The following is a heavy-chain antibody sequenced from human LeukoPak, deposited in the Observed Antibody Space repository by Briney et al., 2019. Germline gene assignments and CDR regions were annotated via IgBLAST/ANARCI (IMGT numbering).Heavy chain of an antibody. D-gene: IGHD5-24*01. CDR3: ATGSVEMATNTLDY. Sequence: GASVKVSCKVSGYTFTDYYMHWVQQAPGKGLEWMGLVDPEDGETIYAEKFQGRVTITADTSTDTAYMELSSLRSEDTAVYYCATGSVEMATNTLDYWGQGTLVTVSS. J-gene: IGHJ4*02. CDR2: VDPEDGET. CDR1: GYTFTDYY. V-gene: IGHV1-69-2*01.